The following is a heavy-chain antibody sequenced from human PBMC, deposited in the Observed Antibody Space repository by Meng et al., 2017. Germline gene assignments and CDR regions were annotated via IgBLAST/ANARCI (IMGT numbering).Heavy chain of an antibody. D-gene: IGHD2-15*01. CDR2: IIPIFGTA. Sequence: SVKVSCKASGGTFSSYAISWVRQAPGQGLEWMGGIIPIFGTANYARKFQGRVTITTDESTSTAYMELSSLRSEDTAVYYCARGYCSGGSCLYYYYGMDVWGQGTTVTVSS. J-gene: IGHJ6*02. V-gene: IGHV1-69*05. CDR3: ARGYCSGGSCLYYYYGMDV. CDR1: GGTFSSYA.